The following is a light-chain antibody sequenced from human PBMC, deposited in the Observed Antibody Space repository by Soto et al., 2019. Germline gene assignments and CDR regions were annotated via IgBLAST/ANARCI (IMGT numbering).Light chain of an antibody. CDR2: GSD. J-gene: IGLJ3*02. CDR1: TSNIGANP. Sequence: QSVLTQPPLVSGTPGQRVIISCSGSTSNIGANPVNWYQQLPGTAPKLLIYGSDRRPSGVPDRFSGSKSATSASLAISGLQSADEADYYCASWDDSQSGFGLFGGGTQLTVL. V-gene: IGLV1-44*01. CDR3: ASWDDSQSGFGL.